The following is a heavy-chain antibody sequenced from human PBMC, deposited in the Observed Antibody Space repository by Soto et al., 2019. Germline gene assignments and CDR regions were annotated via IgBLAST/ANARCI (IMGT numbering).Heavy chain of an antibody. CDR2: VNHNGRH. D-gene: IGHD6-19*01. J-gene: IGHJ3*01. CDR3: ARGGSSDWQVAFDF. Sequence: KTSETLSLTCDVYGGSVSGYFWNWIRQSPGKGLEWIGKVNHNGRHNYTPSLKSRVTISLDMSKKQISLKLTSVTAADTAVYYCARGGSSDWQVAFDFWGQGTMVTVSS. CDR1: GGSVSGYF. V-gene: IGHV4-34*01.